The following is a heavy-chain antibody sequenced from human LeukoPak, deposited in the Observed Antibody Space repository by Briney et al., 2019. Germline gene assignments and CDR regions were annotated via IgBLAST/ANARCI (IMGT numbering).Heavy chain of an antibody. V-gene: IGHV4-38-2*02. CDR3: ARISAAGTEFDY. D-gene: IGHD6-13*01. CDR2: IYYSGST. J-gene: IGHJ4*02. Sequence: SETLSLTCTVSGYSISSGYYWGWIRQPPGKGLEWIGSIYYSGSTYYNPSLKSRVTISVDTSKNQFSLKLSSATAADTAVYYCARISAAGTEFDYWGQGTLVTVSS. CDR1: GYSISSGYY.